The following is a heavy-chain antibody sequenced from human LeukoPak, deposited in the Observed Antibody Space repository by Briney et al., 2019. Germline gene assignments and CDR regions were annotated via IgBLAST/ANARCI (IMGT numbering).Heavy chain of an antibody. J-gene: IGHJ4*02. CDR2: IGTTSGAI. CDR1: GFTFNAFG. V-gene: IGHV3-48*01. CDR3: ARFRTWGDKAFDY. D-gene: IGHD2-21*02. Sequence: PGGSLRLSCAASGFTFNAFGMNWVRQAPGKGLEWVSYIGTTSGAIYYADSVKGRFTISRDSAKNSLYLQMNSLRAEDTAVYYCARFRTWGDKAFDYWGQRTLVTVSS.